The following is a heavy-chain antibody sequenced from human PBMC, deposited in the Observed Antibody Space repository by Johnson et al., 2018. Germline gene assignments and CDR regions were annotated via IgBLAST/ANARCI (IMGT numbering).Heavy chain of an antibody. J-gene: IGHJ6*02. CDR3: ARALKSRVSSYYYYGMDV. V-gene: IGHV3-11*01. Sequence: QVQLVQSGGGVVQPGGSLRLSCAASGFTFSDYYMSWIRQAPGKGLEWVSYISGSGSTIYYADSVKGRFTISRDNAKNSVYLQMNSLRAEDTAVYYCARALKSRVSSYYYYGMDVWGQGTTVTVSS. D-gene: IGHD2-2*01. CDR2: ISGSGSTI. CDR1: GFTFSDYY.